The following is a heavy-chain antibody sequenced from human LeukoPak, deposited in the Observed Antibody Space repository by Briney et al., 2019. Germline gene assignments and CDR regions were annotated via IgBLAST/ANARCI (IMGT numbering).Heavy chain of an antibody. V-gene: IGHV1-8*01. CDR2: MNPNSGNT. J-gene: IGHJ4*02. D-gene: IGHD6-6*01. CDR3: ARDREEYSSSSRLNYFDY. Sequence: AASVKVSCKASGYTFTSYDINWVRQATGQGLEWMGWMNPNSGNTGYAQKFQGRVTITRNTSISTAYMELSSLRSEDTAVYYCARDREEYSSSSRLNYFDYWGQGTLVTVSS. CDR1: GYTFTSYD.